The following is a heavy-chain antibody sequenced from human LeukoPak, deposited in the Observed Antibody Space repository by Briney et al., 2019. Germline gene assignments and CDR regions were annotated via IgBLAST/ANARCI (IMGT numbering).Heavy chain of an antibody. J-gene: IGHJ6*03. Sequence: GRSLRLSCAASGFTFSSYGMHWVRQAPGKGLEWVAVISYDGSNKYYADSVKGRFTISRDNSKNTLYLQMNSLRAEDTAVYYCARDRSSSYYMDVWAKGPRSPSP. CDR2: ISYDGSNK. D-gene: IGHD6-13*01. V-gene: IGHV3-30*03. CDR1: GFTFSSYG. CDR3: ARDRSSSYYMDV.